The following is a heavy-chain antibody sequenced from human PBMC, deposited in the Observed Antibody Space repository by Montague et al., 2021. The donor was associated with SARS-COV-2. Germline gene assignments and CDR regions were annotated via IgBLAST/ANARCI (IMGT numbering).Heavy chain of an antibody. CDR1: GGSFIGYY. J-gene: IGHJ4*02. CDR2: INHSGST. V-gene: IGHV4-34*01. CDR3: ARAIVDVTMIIVVVTGVEHYFDF. D-gene: IGHD3-22*01. Sequence: SETLSLTCAVYGGSFIGYYWSWIRQPPGKGLEWIGDINHSGSTNYNPSLKSRVSILVDTSKNQFSLKLRSVTAADTAVYYCARAIVDVTMIIVVVTGVEHYFDFWGQGTLVTVSS.